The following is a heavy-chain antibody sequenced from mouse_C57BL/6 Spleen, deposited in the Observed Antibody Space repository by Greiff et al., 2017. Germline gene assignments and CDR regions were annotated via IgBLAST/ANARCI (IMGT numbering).Heavy chain of an antibody. CDR3: AAIYYDYDEDAMDY. V-gene: IGHV1-80*01. CDR1: GYAFSSYW. J-gene: IGHJ4*01. D-gene: IGHD2-4*01. Sequence: VQLQQSGAELVKPGASVKISCKASGYAFSSYWMNWVKQRPGKGLEWIGQIYPGDGDTNYNGKFKGKATLTADKSSSTAYMQLSSLTSEDSAVYFCAAIYYDYDEDAMDYWGQGTSVTVSS. CDR2: IYPGDGDT.